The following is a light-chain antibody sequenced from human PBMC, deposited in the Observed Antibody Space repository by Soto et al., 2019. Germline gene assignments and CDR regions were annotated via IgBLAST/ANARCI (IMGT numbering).Light chain of an antibody. CDR2: KAS. CDR1: QSIGTW. V-gene: IGKV1-5*03. J-gene: IGKJ1*01. CDR3: QQYNTFSS. Sequence: DIQMTQSTSTLSASVGDIVSSSCRASQSIGTWLAWYQQKPGKAPNLLIYKASSLQSGVPSRFSGSGSGTEFTLTISSLHPDDFATYYCQQYNTFSSFGQGTKVDI.